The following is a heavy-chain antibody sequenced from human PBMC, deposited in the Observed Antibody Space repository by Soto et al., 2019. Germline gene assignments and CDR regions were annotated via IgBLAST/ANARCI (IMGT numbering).Heavy chain of an antibody. CDR2: IRSKAYGGTT. V-gene: IGHV3-49*03. CDR1: GFTFGDYA. Sequence: GGSLRLSCTASGFTFGDYAISWFRQAPGKGLEWVGFIRSKAYGGTTEYAASVKGRFTISRDDSKSIAYLQMNSLKTEDTAVYYCTSYHQKGVVAATTYGWFDPWGQGTLVTVSS. CDR3: TSYHQKGVVAATTYGWFDP. J-gene: IGHJ5*02. D-gene: IGHD2-15*01.